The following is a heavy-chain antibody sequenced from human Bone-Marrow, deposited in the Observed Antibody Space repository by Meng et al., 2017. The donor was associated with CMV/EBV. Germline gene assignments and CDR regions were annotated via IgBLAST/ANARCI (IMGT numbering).Heavy chain of an antibody. CDR3: ASGNYDFWSGYLLDY. V-gene: IGHV1-2*02. J-gene: IGHJ4*02. CDR2: INPNSGGT. CDR1: GYTFTGYY. Sequence: ASVKVSCKASGYTFTGYYMHWVRQAPGQGLEWMGWINPNSGGTNYAQKFQGRVPMTRDTSISTAYMELSRLRSDDTAVYYCASGNYDFWSGYLLDYWGQGTLVTVSS. D-gene: IGHD3-3*01.